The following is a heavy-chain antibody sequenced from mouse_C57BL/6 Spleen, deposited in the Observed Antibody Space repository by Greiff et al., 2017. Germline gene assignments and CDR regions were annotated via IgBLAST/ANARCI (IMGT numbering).Heavy chain of an antibody. CDR1: GFNIKDYY. Sequence: EVKLVESGAELVKPGASVKLSCTASGFNIKDYYMHWVKQRTEQGLEWIGRIDPEDGETKYASEFQGKATITADTSSNTAYLQLSSLTSEDTAVYYCARDWDVLGYWGQGTTLTVSS. V-gene: IGHV14-2*01. CDR2: IDPEDGET. D-gene: IGHD4-1*01. CDR3: ARDWDVLGY. J-gene: IGHJ2*01.